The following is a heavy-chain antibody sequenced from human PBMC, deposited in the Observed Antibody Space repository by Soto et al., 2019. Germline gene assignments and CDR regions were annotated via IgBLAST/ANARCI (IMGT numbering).Heavy chain of an antibody. V-gene: IGHV1-18*04. CDR2: ISTFHGNT. CDR3: ARDTFDTTDYRIDF. D-gene: IGHD3-22*01. J-gene: IGHJ4*02. Sequence: SVPVSFQASGCTFRSYGITLVRQAPGQGLEWMGWISTFHGNTNYAQKFQGRVTMTTDTSTSTVYMELRSLTSDDTAIYYCARDTFDTTDYRIDFWGQGTLVTVSS. CDR1: GCTFRSYG.